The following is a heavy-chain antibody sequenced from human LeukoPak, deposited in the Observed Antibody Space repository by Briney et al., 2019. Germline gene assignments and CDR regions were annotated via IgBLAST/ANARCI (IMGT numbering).Heavy chain of an antibody. CDR1: GFTFSNYW. D-gene: IGHD6-13*01. Sequence: GGSLRLSCVASGFTFSNYWMHWVRQAPGKGLEWVANIKEDGSEIYYVDSVKGRFTISRDNAMNSLYLQMNSLRAEDTAIYYCARSLPYGTTWYGRSDFWGQGTLVTVSS. J-gene: IGHJ4*02. CDR2: IKEDGSEI. CDR3: ARSLPYGTTWYGRSDF. V-gene: IGHV3-7*03.